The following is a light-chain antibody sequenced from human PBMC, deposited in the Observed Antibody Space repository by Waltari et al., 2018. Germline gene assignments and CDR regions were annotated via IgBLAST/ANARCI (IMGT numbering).Light chain of an antibody. CDR2: EVS. CDR3: SSYTSSSTLV. Sequence: QSALTQPASVSGSPGPSITISCPGTSSEVGYYNYVSWYQQHPVKAPKLLIYEVSNRPSGISNRFSGSKSGSTASLTISGLQAEDEADYYCSSYTSSSTLVFGGGTKLTVL. J-gene: IGLJ2*01. CDR1: SSEVGYYNY. V-gene: IGLV2-14*03.